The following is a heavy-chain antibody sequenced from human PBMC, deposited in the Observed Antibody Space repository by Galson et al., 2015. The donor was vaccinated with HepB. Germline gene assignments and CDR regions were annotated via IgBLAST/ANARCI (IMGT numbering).Heavy chain of an antibody. Sequence: SLRLSCAASGFAFSTYGMHWVRQAPGKGLLWVSRIQTDGSRTNYADSVTGRFTISRDNAKNTLYLQMNSLRAEDTAVYYCARDLGSSSSHYYYYMDVWGKGTTVTVSS. CDR2: IQTDGSRT. J-gene: IGHJ6*03. CDR3: ARDLGSSSSHYYYYMDV. CDR1: GFAFSTYG. V-gene: IGHV3-74*01. D-gene: IGHD6-6*01.